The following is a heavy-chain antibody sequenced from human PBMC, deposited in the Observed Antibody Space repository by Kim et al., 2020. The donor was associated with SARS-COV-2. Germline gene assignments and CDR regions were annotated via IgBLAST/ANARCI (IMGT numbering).Heavy chain of an antibody. CDR3: AKDLTYYDFWSGYRNYGMDV. J-gene: IGHJ6*02. Sequence: GGSLRLSCAASGFTFSSYGMHWVRQAPGKGLEWVAVISYDGSNKYYADSVKGRFTISRDNSKNTLYLQMNSLRAEDTAVYYCAKDLTYYDFWSGYRNYGMDVWGQGTTVTVSS. CDR2: ISYDGSNK. D-gene: IGHD3-3*01. V-gene: IGHV3-30*18. CDR1: GFTFSSYG.